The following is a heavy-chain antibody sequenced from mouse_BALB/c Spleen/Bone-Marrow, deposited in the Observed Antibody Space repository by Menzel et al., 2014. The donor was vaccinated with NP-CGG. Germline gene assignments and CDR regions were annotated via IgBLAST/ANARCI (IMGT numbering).Heavy chain of an antibody. V-gene: IGHV2-9*02. Sequence: QVQLQQSGPGLVAPSQSLSITCTVSGFSLTSYGVHWVRQPPGKGLEWLGVIWAGGSTNYNSAHMSRLSISKDNSKSQVFIKMNSLQTDNSAMYSCARDYYGKLYAMDYWGQGTSVTVSS. CDR3: ARDYYGKLYAMDY. J-gene: IGHJ4*01. D-gene: IGHD1-1*01. CDR2: IWAGGST. CDR1: GFSLTSYG.